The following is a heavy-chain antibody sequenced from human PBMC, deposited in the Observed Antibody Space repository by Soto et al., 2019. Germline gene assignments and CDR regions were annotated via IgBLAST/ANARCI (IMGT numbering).Heavy chain of an antibody. J-gene: IGHJ5*02. Sequence: ASVKVSCKASGYTFTSYYMHWVRQAPGQGLEWMGIINPSGGSTSYAQKFQGRVTMTRDTSTSTVYMELSSLRSEDTAVYYCARDQIAVAAPENWFDPWGQGTLVTVSS. CDR1: GYTFTSYY. V-gene: IGHV1-46*01. D-gene: IGHD6-19*01. CDR2: INPSGGST. CDR3: ARDQIAVAAPENWFDP.